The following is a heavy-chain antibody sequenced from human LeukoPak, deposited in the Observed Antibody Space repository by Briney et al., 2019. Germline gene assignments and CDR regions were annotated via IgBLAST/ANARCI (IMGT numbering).Heavy chain of an antibody. CDR3: AKGSSGYFADL. Sequence: GGSLRLSCAVSGFTFSNYGMHWVRQAPGKGLEWLTLIWYDGHTKFYADSVKGRFTVSRDNSKNTLFLQMNSLRAEDTALYYCAKGSSGYFADLWGQGTLVTVSS. J-gene: IGHJ5*02. D-gene: IGHD3-22*01. CDR1: GFTFSNYG. V-gene: IGHV3-33*06. CDR2: IWYDGHTK.